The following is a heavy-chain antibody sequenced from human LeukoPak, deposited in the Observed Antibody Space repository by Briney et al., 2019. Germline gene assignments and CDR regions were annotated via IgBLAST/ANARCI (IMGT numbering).Heavy chain of an antibody. CDR1: GYTFTGYY. J-gene: IGHJ4*02. D-gene: IGHD3-3*01. CDR2: INPNSGGT. CDR3: ARGHYDFWSGYYKPDQDAWGDGPDY. Sequence: GASVKVSCKASGYTFTGYYMHWVRQAPGQGLEWMEWINPNSGGTNYAQKFQGRVTMTRDTSISTAYMELSRLRSDDTAVYYCARGHYDFWSGYYKPDQDAWGDGPDYWGQGTLVTVSS. V-gene: IGHV1-2*02.